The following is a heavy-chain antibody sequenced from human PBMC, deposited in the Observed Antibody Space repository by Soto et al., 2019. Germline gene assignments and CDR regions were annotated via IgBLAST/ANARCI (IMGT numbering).Heavy chain of an antibody. CDR3: ARLMGNNWLDS. CDR1: GDSVSTKGST. J-gene: IGHJ5*01. V-gene: IGHV6-1*01. CDR2: TYYRSKWYN. Sequence: SHSLSXTCGISGDSVSTKGSTWDWIRQSPSRGLEWLGRTYYRSKWYNVYAVSVKGRITINPDTSNNQLSLQLNSVTPDDTAVYYCARLMGNNWLDSWGQGTLVTVSS. D-gene: IGHD2-8*01.